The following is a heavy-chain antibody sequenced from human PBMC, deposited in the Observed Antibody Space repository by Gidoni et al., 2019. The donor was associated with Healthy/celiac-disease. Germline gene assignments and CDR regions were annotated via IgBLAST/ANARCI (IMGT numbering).Heavy chain of an antibody. D-gene: IGHD2-2*02. CDR2: IRSSSSTI. Sequence: EVQLVESGGGLVQPGGSLRLSCAASAFTFRSYSMNWVRQAPGKGLEWVSYIRSSSSTIYYADSVKGRFTISRDNAKNSLYLQMNSLRAEDTAVYYCARVGYCSSTSCYTDYWGQGTLVTVSS. CDR3: ARVGYCSSTSCYTDY. CDR1: AFTFRSYS. J-gene: IGHJ4*02. V-gene: IGHV3-48*01.